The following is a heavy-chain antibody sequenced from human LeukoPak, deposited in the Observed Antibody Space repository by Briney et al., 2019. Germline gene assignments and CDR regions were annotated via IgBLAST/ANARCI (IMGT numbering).Heavy chain of an antibody. CDR1: EFTFSTYN. Sequence: GGSLRLSCAASEFTFSTYNMSWVRQAPGKGLEWVSYISSGSGTIYYADSVKGRFTISRDNAKNSLYLQMNSLRAEDTAVYYCARCLSGSYWYFDLWGRGTLVTVSS. V-gene: IGHV3-48*01. J-gene: IGHJ2*01. D-gene: IGHD1-26*01. CDR2: ISSGSGTI. CDR3: ARCLSGSYWYFDL.